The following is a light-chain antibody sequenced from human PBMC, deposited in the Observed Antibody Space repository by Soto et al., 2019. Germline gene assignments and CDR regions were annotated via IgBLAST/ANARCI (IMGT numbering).Light chain of an antibody. V-gene: IGKV3-20*01. J-gene: IGKJ2*02. Sequence: EIVLTQSPGTLSLSSGERATLSCRASQSVTSNSLDWYQQRHGQAPRLLIYGTCTRATGSQDRFSGRRSGTDFTLMISRRQPEDFAIYYCQQYGTSPCTFGQGTRQEIK. CDR3: QQYGTSPCT. CDR1: QSVTSNS. CDR2: GTC.